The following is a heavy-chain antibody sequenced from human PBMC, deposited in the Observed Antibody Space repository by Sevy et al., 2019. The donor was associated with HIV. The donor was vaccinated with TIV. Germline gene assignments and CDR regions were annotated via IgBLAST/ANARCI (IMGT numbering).Heavy chain of an antibody. J-gene: IGHJ4*02. CDR1: GFTFSSYE. D-gene: IGHD2-15*01. CDR2: INYIDRYI. V-gene: IGHV3-21*06. Sequence: GGSLRLSCAASGFTFSSYEMSWVRQAPGKGLEWVSSINYIDRYIKYADSVRGRFTISRDNPKNSVSLRMSSLRDDDTAMYYCARLQSCGGSCYTFDSWGQGTLVTVSS. CDR3: ARLQSCGGSCYTFDS.